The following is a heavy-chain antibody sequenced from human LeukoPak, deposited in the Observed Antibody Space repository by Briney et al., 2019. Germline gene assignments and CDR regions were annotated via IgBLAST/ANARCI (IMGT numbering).Heavy chain of an antibody. CDR2: IYHSGST. CDR3: ARSGGYTLDY. J-gene: IGHJ4*02. D-gene: IGHD6-13*01. V-gene: IGHV4-30-2*01. CDR1: GGSISSGGYS. Sequence: SQTLSLTCAVSGGSISSGGYSWSWIWQPPGKGLEWIGYIYHSGSTYYNPSLKSRVTISVDRSKNQFSLKLSSVTAADTAVYYCARSGGYTLDYWGQGTLVTVSS.